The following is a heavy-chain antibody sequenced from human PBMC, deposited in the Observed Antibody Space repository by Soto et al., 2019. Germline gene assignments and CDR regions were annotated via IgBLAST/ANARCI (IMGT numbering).Heavy chain of an antibody. V-gene: IGHV4-34*01. CDR3: ARAGAALVRGSIGGFDY. J-gene: IGHJ4*02. CDR2: INHSGTV. D-gene: IGHD3-10*01. CDR1: GGAFNGYY. Sequence: QVHLQQWGAGLLKPSETLSLTCAVNGGAFNGYYWTWIRQSPGKGLQWIGEINHSGTVDYNPSLKSRVTFSIETSKKQVSLTLTSVTAADTAVYYCARAGAALVRGSIGGFDYWGQGTLVTVSS.